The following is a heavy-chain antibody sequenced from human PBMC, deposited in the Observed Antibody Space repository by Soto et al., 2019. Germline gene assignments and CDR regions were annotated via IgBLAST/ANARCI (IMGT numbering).Heavy chain of an antibody. V-gene: IGHV3-23*01. CDR2: ISGSGGST. CDR3: AKDNRELLWFGELNY. J-gene: IGHJ4*02. CDR1: GFTFSSYA. Sequence: GGSLRLSCAASGFTFSSYAMSWVRQAPGKGLEWVSAISGSGGSTYYADSVKGRFTISRDNSKNTLYLQMNSLRAEDTAVYYCAKDNRELLWFGELNYWGQGTLVTVSS. D-gene: IGHD3-10*01.